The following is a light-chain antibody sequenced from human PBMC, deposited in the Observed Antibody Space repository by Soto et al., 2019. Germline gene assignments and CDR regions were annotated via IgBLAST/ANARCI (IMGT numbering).Light chain of an antibody. J-gene: IGLJ1*01. V-gene: IGLV2-23*02. CDR3: CSDAGRSTYV. CDR1: GSYNF. Sequence: QSVLTQPASVSGSPGQSITISCTVGSYNFVSWYQQHPSKAPKVLIYEVSKRPSGVSDRFSGSKSGNTASLTISGLQAEDEADYYCCSDAGRSTYVFGTGTKVTVL. CDR2: EVS.